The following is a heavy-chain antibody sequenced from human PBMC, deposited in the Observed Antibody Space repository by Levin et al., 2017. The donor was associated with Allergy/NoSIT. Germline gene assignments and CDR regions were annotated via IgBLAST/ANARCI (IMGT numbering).Heavy chain of an antibody. CDR2: IHYIGGT. J-gene: IGHJ4*02. CDR3: AGGLAPGGDSGASFNY. CDR1: GGSISNYY. V-gene: IGHV4-59*01. Sequence: TPSETLSLTCTVSGGSISNYYWSWIRQPPGKGLEWIGYIHYIGGTKYNPSLMSRVTISVDTSENQFSLKLNSVTAADTAVYYCAGGLAPGGDSGASFNYWGQGSLVTVSS. D-gene: IGHD4-23*01.